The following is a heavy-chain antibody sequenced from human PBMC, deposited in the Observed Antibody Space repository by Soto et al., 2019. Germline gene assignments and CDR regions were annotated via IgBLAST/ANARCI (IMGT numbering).Heavy chain of an antibody. CDR2: LYYSGNT. CDR3: ATTTGSGREGYFDY. D-gene: IGHD3-10*01. V-gene: IGHV4-59*06. Sequence: LSLTCTVSGGFISSYYWSWIRQHPGKGLEWIGYLYYSGNTYNNPSLKSRIIISVDTSKNQFSLKLSSVTAADTAVYYCATTTGSGREGYFDYWGQGILVTVSS. CDR1: GGFISSYY. J-gene: IGHJ4*02.